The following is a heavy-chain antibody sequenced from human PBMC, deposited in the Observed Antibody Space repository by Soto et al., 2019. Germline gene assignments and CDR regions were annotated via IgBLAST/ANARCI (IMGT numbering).Heavy chain of an antibody. CDR3: ASDHCRGGSCYFDY. CDR2: IYYSGST. V-gene: IGHV4-31*03. D-gene: IGHD2-15*01. Sequence: QVQLQESGPGLVKPSQTLSLTCTVSGGSISSGGYYWSWIRQHPGKGLEWIGYIYYSGSTYYNPSLQSRVTXXVXAXMNPFSLKLRSVTAADTAVYYCASDHCRGGSCYFDYWGQGTLVTVSS. J-gene: IGHJ4*02. CDR1: GGSISSGGYY.